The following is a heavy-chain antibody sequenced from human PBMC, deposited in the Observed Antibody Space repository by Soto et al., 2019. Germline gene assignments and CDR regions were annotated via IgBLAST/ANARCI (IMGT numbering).Heavy chain of an antibody. Sequence: ELQLVESGGGLVKPGGSLRLSCAASGFTFSSYSMNWVRQAPGKGLEWVSSISSSSSYIYYADSVKGRFTISRDNAKNSLYLQMNSLRAEDTAVYYCARDQADYIWGSYRLGLNWFDPWGQGTLVTVSS. V-gene: IGHV3-21*01. J-gene: IGHJ5*02. CDR2: ISSSSSYI. CDR1: GFTFSSYS. CDR3: ARDQADYIWGSYRLGLNWFDP. D-gene: IGHD3-16*02.